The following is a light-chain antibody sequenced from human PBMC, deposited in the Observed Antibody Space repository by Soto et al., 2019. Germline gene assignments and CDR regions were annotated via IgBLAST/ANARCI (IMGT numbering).Light chain of an antibody. V-gene: IGKV3-20*01. Sequence: EMVLTQSPGTLSLSPGERATLSGRASQSVSSIFLAWYQQKSGQAPRLLIYGASSRATGIPDRFSGSGSGTDFTLTISRLEPEDFAVYYCQQYDSSPLTFCGGTKVEIK. CDR3: QQYDSSPLT. CDR1: QSVSSIF. J-gene: IGKJ4*01. CDR2: GAS.